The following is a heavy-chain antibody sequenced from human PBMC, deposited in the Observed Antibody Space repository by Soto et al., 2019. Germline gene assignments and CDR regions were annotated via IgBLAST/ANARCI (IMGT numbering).Heavy chain of an antibody. V-gene: IGHV4-39*01. Sequence: PSETLSLTCTVSGGSISSSSYYWGWIRQPPGKGLEWIGSIYYSVSTYYNPSLKSRVTISVDTSKNQFSLKLSSVTAADTAVYYCLGEGLRCPSGDYNWFDPWGQGTLVTVSS. CDR1: GGSISSSSYY. D-gene: IGHD4-17*01. CDR2: IYYSVST. J-gene: IGHJ5*02. CDR3: LGEGLRCPSGDYNWFDP.